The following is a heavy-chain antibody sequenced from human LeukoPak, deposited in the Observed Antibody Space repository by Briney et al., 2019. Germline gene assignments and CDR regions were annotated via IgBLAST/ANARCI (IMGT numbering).Heavy chain of an antibody. CDR1: GFSFSRYW. Sequence: GGSLRLSCVASGFSFSRYWMHWVRQAPGKGLVWVSRINSDGSSTSNADSVKGRLTISRDNAKNTLYLQMNSLRAEDTAVYYCTTLAASGWSDYWGQGTLVTVSS. CDR2: INSDGSST. V-gene: IGHV3-74*01. J-gene: IGHJ4*02. D-gene: IGHD6-19*01. CDR3: TTLAASGWSDY.